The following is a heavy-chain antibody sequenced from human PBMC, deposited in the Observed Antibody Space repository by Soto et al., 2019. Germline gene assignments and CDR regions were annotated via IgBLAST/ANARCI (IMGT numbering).Heavy chain of an antibody. J-gene: IGHJ6*03. D-gene: IGHD4-4*01. Sequence: GGSLRLSCAASGFTFSSYSMNWVRQAPGKGLEWVSSISSSSSYIYYADSVKGRFTISRDNAKNSLYLQMNSLRAEDTAVYYCARDAYSNYETQTNYYMDVWGKGTTVTVSS. V-gene: IGHV3-21*01. CDR3: ARDAYSNYETQTNYYMDV. CDR1: GFTFSSYS. CDR2: ISSSSSYI.